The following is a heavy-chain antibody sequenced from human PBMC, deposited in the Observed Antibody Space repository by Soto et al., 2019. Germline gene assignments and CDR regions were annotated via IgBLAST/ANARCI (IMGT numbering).Heavy chain of an antibody. Sequence: GGTLRLSCSASGFTFSSFAMHWVRQTPRKGLENVSAISGSGGITYYSDSVKGRFTISRDNSKNTLYLQVNSLRAEDTAVYYCAKAGYYYDSSGYITDAFDIWGQGTMVTVSS. J-gene: IGHJ3*02. CDR2: ISGSGGIT. D-gene: IGHD3-22*01. CDR1: GFTFSSFA. V-gene: IGHV3-64*04. CDR3: AKAGYYYDSSGYITDAFDI.